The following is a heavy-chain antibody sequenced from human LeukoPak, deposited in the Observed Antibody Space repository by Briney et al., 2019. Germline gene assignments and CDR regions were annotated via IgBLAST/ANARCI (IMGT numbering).Heavy chain of an antibody. CDR1: GFTFSSYA. D-gene: IGHD3-10*01. Sequence: GGSLRLSCAASGFTFSSYAMSWVRQAPGKGLEWVSAISGSGGSTYYADSVKGRFTISRDNSKNTLYLQVNSLRAEDTAVYYCAKDPDYYGSGSYYNLDYFDYWGQGTLVTVSS. CDR2: ISGSGGST. CDR3: AKDPDYYGSGSYYNLDYFDY. V-gene: IGHV3-23*01. J-gene: IGHJ4*02.